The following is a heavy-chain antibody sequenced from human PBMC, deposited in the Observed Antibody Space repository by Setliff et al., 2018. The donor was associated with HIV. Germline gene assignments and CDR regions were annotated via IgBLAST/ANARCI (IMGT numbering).Heavy chain of an antibody. CDR1: GFNFRSYG. D-gene: IGHD3-10*01. V-gene: IGHV3-30*18. CDR3: AKVEMGSYLDY. J-gene: IGHJ4*02. CDR2: ILYDGSEK. Sequence: PEGSLRLSCAASGFNFRSYGMHWVRQAPGKGLEWVADILYDGSEKRYADSVKGRFSISRDNSKNTLYLQMNSVRPGDTAVYYCAKVEMGSYLDYWGQGTLVTVSS.